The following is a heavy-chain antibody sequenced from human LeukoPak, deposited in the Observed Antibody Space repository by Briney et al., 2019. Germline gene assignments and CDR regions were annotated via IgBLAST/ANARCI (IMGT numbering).Heavy chain of an antibody. CDR1: GFTFSSYG. Sequence: GGSLRLSCAASGFTFSSYGMHWVRQAPGKGLEWVAVISSEGSKKFYADSVKGRFTISRDNSKNTVYLQMNSLGAEDTAVYYCAREPHYYDSSGYYTPYTDYWGQGTLVTVSS. V-gene: IGHV3-30*19. J-gene: IGHJ4*02. D-gene: IGHD3-22*01. CDR2: ISSEGSKK. CDR3: AREPHYYDSSGYYTPYTDY.